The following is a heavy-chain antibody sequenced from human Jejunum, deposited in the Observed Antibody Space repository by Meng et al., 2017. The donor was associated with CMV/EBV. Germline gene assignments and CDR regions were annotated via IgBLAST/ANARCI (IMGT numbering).Heavy chain of an antibody. D-gene: IGHD3-3*02. CDR2: IIDGRDYT. CDR1: FRGSA. V-gene: IGHV3-23*01. J-gene: IGHJ4*02. Sequence: FRGSAVSWVRQAPGKGLEWLSAIIDGRDYTYYADSVKGRFSISRDHSKSTLFLQMDSLRVEDTAIYYCAKVRPSGYSSIFYYFDFWGQGTLVTVSS. CDR3: AKVRPSGYSSIFYYFDF.